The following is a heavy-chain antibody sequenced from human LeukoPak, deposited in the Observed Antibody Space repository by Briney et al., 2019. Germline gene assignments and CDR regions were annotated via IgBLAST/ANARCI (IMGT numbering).Heavy chain of an antibody. Sequence: SVKVSCKASGGTFSSYAISWVRQAPGQGLEWMGRIVPILGIANYAQKFQGRVTITADKSTSTAYMELSSLRSEDTAVYYCAREGDSSGYTDWGQGTLVTVSS. CDR2: IVPILGIA. CDR1: GGTFSSYA. D-gene: IGHD3-22*01. V-gene: IGHV1-69*04. CDR3: AREGDSSGYTD. J-gene: IGHJ1*01.